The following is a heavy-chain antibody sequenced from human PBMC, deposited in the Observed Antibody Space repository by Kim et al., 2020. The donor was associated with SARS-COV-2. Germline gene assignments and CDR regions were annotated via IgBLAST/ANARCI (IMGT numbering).Heavy chain of an antibody. V-gene: IGHV3-48*01. CDR2: IGSDPSDI. Sequence: GGSLRLSCVASGFPFSCYSFSWVRQAPGTGLEWIAYIGSDPSDIQYADSVRGRFTISRDNAKDTIYLQMSNLRGEDTAVYYCVRGVTGWVHYWGQGTLVT. CDR1: GFPFSCYS. D-gene: IGHD7-27*01. J-gene: IGHJ4*02. CDR3: VRGVTGWVHY.